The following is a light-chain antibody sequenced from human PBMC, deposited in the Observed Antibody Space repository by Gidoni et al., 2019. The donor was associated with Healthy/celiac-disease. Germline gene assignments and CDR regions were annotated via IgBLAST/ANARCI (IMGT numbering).Light chain of an antibody. J-gene: IGKJ3*01. CDR2: DAS. CDR3: QQRSNWPPIFT. V-gene: IGKV3-11*01. Sequence: EIVLTQSPATLSLSPGERATLSCRASQSVSSYLAWYQQKPGQDPRLLIYDASNRATGIPARFCGSGSGTDFTLTISSLEPEDFAVYYCQQRSNWPPIFTFGPGTKVDIK. CDR1: QSVSSY.